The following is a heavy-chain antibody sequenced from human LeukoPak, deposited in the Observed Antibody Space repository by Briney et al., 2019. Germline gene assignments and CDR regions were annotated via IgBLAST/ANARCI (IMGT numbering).Heavy chain of an antibody. D-gene: IGHD3-9*01. CDR3: ARGHDNTGYNYFDY. CDR1: AYTFTDYY. J-gene: IGHJ4*02. V-gene: IGHV1-2*02. Sequence: GASVKVSSKASAYTFTDYYIHWVRQAPGQGLERMGWINPNSGGTNYAQKFQGRVTMTRDTSIATTSMDLSSLISDDTAVYYCARGHDNTGYNYFDYWGQGTLVTVSS. CDR2: INPNSGGT.